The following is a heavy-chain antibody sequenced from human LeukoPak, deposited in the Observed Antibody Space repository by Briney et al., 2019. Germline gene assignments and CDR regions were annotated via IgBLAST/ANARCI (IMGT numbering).Heavy chain of an antibody. V-gene: IGHV3-30-3*01. D-gene: IGHD2/OR15-2a*01. J-gene: IGHJ4*02. CDR3: ARDLRTFYWYFDY. CDR2: ISYDGSNK. CDR1: GFTFSSYA. Sequence: PGTSLRLSCAASGFTFSSYAMHWVRQAPGKGLEWVAIISYDGSNKYYADSVKGRFIISRDNSKNTLYLQMNSLRAEDTAVYYCARDLRTFYWYFDYWGQGTLVPVSS.